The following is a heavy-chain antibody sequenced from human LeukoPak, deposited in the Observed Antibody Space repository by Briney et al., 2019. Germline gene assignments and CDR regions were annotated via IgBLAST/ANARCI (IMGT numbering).Heavy chain of an antibody. V-gene: IGHV1-8*03. CDR3: ARGSGEQWLYYYYYMDV. D-gene: IGHD6-19*01. Sequence: ASVKGCCKASGYTFTSYDINWVRQATGQGLEWMQWMNPNSGNTGYAQKFQGRVTITRNTSISTAYMELSSLRSEDTAVYYCARGSGEQWLYYYYYMDVWGKGTTVTVSS. CDR1: GYTFTSYD. CDR2: MNPNSGNT. J-gene: IGHJ6*03.